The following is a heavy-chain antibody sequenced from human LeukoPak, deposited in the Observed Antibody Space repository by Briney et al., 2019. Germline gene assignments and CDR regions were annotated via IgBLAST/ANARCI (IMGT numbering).Heavy chain of an antibody. Sequence: ASVKVSCNASGYAFTSYDINWVRQATGQGLEWMGYMNPNSGDTVSAQKFQGRVTMTRDTSISTAYMELSSLRSEDTAVYYCATELRHQDYWGQGTLVTVSS. CDR2: MNPNSGDT. V-gene: IGHV1-8*01. CDR1: GYAFTSYD. CDR3: ATELRHQDY. J-gene: IGHJ4*02. D-gene: IGHD2-15*01.